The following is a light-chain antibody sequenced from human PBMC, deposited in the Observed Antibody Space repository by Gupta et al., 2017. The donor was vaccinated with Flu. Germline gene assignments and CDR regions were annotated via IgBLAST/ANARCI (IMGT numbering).Light chain of an antibody. CDR2: KAS. CDR1: QSISSW. J-gene: IGKJ1*01. CDR3: QQDYTYPKT. Sequence: DIQMTQSPSTLSASVGDRVTITCLASQSISSWLAWYQQKPGKAPKLLIYKASSLESGVPSRISGSGSGTQFTLTISSLQPDDFATYYCQQDYTYPKTFGQGTKVEIK. V-gene: IGKV1-5*03.